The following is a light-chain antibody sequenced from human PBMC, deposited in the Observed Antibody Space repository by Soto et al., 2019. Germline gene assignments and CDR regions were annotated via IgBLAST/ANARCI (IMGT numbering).Light chain of an antibody. CDR2: EVS. Sequence: QSVLTQPASVSGSHGQSITISCTGSSTDVGAYNYVSWYQQYPGQAPNLLIYEVSRRPSGFSHRFSGSKSVNTASLTISGLQAEDEAHYYCNSYTTMNTYVFGTGTKVTVL. J-gene: IGLJ1*01. CDR3: NSYTTMNTYV. CDR1: STDVGAYNY. V-gene: IGLV2-14*01.